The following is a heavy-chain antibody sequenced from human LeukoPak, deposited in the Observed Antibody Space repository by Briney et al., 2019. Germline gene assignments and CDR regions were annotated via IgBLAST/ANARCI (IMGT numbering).Heavy chain of an antibody. CDR3: ARFRDGSGSYYYYMDV. V-gene: IGHV3-9*01. CDR2: ISWNSGSI. D-gene: IGHD3-10*01. J-gene: IGHJ6*03. CDR1: GFTFDDYA. Sequence: GGSPRLSCAASGFTFDDYAMHWVRQAPGKGLEWVSGISWNSGSIGYADSVKGRFTISRDNAKNSLYLQMNSLRAEDTAVYYCARFRDGSGSYYYYMDVWGKGTTVTVSS.